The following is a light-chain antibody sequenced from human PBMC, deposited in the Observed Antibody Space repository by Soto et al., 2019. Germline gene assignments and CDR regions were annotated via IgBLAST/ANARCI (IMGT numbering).Light chain of an antibody. CDR3: SSYAGSSSYV. CDR1: SSDVGGYNY. CDR2: EVN. V-gene: IGLV2-8*01. Sequence: QSALTQPPSPSGSPGQSVTISCTGTSSDVGGYNYVSWYQQHPGKAPKLMFYEVNKRPSGVPDRFSGSKFGTSASLTVSGLQAEDEADYYCSSYAGSSSYVFGTGTKVTVL. J-gene: IGLJ1*01.